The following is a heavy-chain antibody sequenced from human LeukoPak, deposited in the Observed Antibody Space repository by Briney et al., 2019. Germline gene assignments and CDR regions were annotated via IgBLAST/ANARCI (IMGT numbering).Heavy chain of an antibody. J-gene: IGHJ4*02. CDR2: ISGSGGST. CDR3: AKGARLTYYYDSSGYYPEYYFDY. CDR1: GFTFSSYA. D-gene: IGHD3-22*01. V-gene: IGHV3-23*01. Sequence: GSLRLSCAASGFTFSSYAMRWVRQAPGKGLEWVSAISGSGGSTYYADSVKGRFTISRDNSKNTLHLQMNSLRAEDTAVYYCAKGARLTYYYDSSGYYPEYYFDYWGQGTLVTVSS.